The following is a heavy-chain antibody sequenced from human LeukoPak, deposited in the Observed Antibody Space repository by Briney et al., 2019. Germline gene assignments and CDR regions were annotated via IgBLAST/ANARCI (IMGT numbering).Heavy chain of an antibody. CDR2: IGGSGHST. V-gene: IGHV3-23*01. CDR3: AKAPYQYASGSPNWFDP. CDR1: RFTFSSYA. J-gene: IGHJ5*02. D-gene: IGHD3-10*01. Sequence: GGSLRLSCVASRFTFSSYAMNWVRQAPGKGLEWVSGIGGSGHSTYYTDSVKGRFTISRDNFKNTLYLQMNSLRADDTAVYYCAKAPYQYASGSPNWFDPWGQGTLVTVSS.